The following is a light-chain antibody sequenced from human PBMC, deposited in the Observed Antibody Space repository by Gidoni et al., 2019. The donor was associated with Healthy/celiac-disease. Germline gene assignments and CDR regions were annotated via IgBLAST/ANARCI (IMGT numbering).Light chain of an antibody. CDR2: WAS. CDR1: QSVLYSSNNKNY. Sequence: DIVMTQSPDSLAVSLGESATINCTSSQSVLYSSNNKNYLAWYQQKPGQPPKLLIYWASTRESGVPDRFSGSGSGTDFTLTISSLQAEDVAVYYCQQYYSTPPYTFXQGTKLEIK. CDR3: QQYYSTPPYT. J-gene: IGKJ2*01. V-gene: IGKV4-1*01.